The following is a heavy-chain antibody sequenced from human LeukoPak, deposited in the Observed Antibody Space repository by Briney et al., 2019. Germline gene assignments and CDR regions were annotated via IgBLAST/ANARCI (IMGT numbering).Heavy chain of an antibody. V-gene: IGHV3-20*04. CDR3: ARAHGEGVYTYGMDV. Sequence: GGSLRLSCAASGFTFDDYGMSWVRQAPGKGLEWVSGINWNGGSTGYADSVKGRFTISRDNAKNSLYLQMNSLRAEDTALYYCARAHGEGVYTYGMDVWGQGTTVTVSS. J-gene: IGHJ6*02. D-gene: IGHD5/OR15-5a*01. CDR2: INWNGGST. CDR1: GFTFDDYG.